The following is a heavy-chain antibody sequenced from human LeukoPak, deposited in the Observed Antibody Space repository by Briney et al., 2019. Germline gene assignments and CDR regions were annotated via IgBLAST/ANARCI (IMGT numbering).Heavy chain of an antibody. J-gene: IGHJ4*02. CDR2: ISWDGGST. Sequence: GGSLRLSCAAPGFTFDDYTMHWVRQAPGKGLEWVSLISWDGGSTYYADSVKGRFTISRDNSKNSLYLQMNSLRTEDTALYYCAKNLTTYSEGGMVDYWGQGTLVTVSS. CDR3: AKNLTTYSEGGMVDY. V-gene: IGHV3-43*01. D-gene: IGHD2-15*01. CDR1: GFTFDDYT.